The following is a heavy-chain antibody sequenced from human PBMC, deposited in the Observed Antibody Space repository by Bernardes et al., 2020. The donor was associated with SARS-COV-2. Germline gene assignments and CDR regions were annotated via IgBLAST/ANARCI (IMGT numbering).Heavy chain of an antibody. J-gene: IGHJ4*02. CDR1: GFTFSSYG. V-gene: IGHV3-30*03. Sequence: SLRLSCAASGFTFSSYGIHWVRQAPGKGLEWVAVISYDGSNKYYADSVKGRFTISRDNSKNTLYLQMNSLRAEDTAVYYCAREYTYGFDSWGQGTLVTVSS. CDR2: ISYDGSNK. CDR3: AREYTYGFDS. D-gene: IGHD5-18*01.